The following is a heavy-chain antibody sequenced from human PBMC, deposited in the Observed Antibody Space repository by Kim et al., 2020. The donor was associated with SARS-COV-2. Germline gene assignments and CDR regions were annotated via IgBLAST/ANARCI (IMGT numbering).Heavy chain of an antibody. Sequence: TNYAQKFQGRVTRTRDTSISTAYMELSRLRSDDTVVYYCARGKGHGGMDVWGQGTTVTVSS. CDR3: ARGKGHGGMDV. V-gene: IGHV1-2*01. J-gene: IGHJ6*02. CDR2: T.